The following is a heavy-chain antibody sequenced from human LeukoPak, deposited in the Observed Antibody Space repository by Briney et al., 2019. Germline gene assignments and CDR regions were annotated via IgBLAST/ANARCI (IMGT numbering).Heavy chain of an antibody. CDR1: GFTFNSYS. Sequence: GWSLRLSCAASGFTFNSYSMNWVRPAPGKGLEWVSYISSRSNYIYYADSVKGRITISRDNAKNSLYLQMNSLRAEDTAVYYCARVVGGTGGYFDYWGQETLVTVSS. V-gene: IGHV3-21*01. D-gene: IGHD2-2*01. CDR2: ISSRSNYI. CDR3: ARVVGGTGGYFDY. J-gene: IGHJ4*02.